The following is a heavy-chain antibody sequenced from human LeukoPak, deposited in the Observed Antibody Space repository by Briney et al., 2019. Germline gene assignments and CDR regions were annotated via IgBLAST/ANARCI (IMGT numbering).Heavy chain of an antibody. J-gene: IGHJ3*02. Sequence: SQTLSLTCTVSGGSINTPNHYWSWIRQPVGKGLEWIGRIYASGDTNYNPSLQSRVTMSVDTSKNQFSLKLSSVTAADTAVYYCARAFRLYYDFWSGYHFDAFDIWGQGTMVTVSS. D-gene: IGHD3-3*01. CDR2: IYASGDT. CDR1: GGSINTPNHY. CDR3: ARAFRLYYDFWSGYHFDAFDI. V-gene: IGHV4-61*02.